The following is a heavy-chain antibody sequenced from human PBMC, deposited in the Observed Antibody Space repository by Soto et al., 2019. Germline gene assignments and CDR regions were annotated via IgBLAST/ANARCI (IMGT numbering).Heavy chain of an antibody. CDR2: IIPILGIA. CDR3: ARVSAGDYYYYYGMDV. D-gene: IGHD6-19*01. Sequence: ASVKVSCKASGGTFSSYTISWVRQAPGQGLEWMGRIIPILGIANYAQKFQGRVTITADKSTSTAYMELSSLRSEDTAVYYCARVSAGDYYYYYGMDVWGQGTTVTVSS. V-gene: IGHV1-69*02. CDR1: GGTFSSYT. J-gene: IGHJ6*02.